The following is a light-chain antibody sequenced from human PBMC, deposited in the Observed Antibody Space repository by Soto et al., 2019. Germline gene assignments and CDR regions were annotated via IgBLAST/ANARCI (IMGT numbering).Light chain of an antibody. Sequence: IVMTQSPATLSVSPGERATLSCRASQSVSNNLAWYQQKPGQAPRLLMYGASTRATGIPARFSGSGSGTEFTLTISSLQSADFAVYFCQQYNNWARTFGQGTKVDIK. V-gene: IGKV3-15*01. CDR3: QQYNNWART. J-gene: IGKJ1*01. CDR2: GAS. CDR1: QSVSNN.